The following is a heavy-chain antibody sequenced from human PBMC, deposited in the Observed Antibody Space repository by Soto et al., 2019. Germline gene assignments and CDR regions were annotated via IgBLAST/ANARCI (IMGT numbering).Heavy chain of an antibody. CDR2: ISGSGGST. Sequence: GGSLRLSCAASGFTFSSYAMSWVRQAPGKGLEWVSAISGSGGSTYYADSVKGRFTISRDNSKNTLYLQMNSLRAEDTAVYYCAKARTYYDFWSGYPYFDYWGQGTLVTVSS. J-gene: IGHJ4*02. V-gene: IGHV3-23*01. D-gene: IGHD3-3*01. CDR3: AKARTYYDFWSGYPYFDY. CDR1: GFTFSSYA.